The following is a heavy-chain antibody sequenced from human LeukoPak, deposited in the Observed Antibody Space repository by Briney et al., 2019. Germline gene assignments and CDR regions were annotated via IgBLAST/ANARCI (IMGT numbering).Heavy chain of an antibody. CDR3: ARGGGSGSYYAPWYFDY. V-gene: IGHV3-30*03. CDR1: GFTFSSYG. CDR2: ISYDGSNK. J-gene: IGHJ4*02. Sequence: GGSLRLSCAASGFTFSSYGMHWVRQAPGKGLEWVAVISYDGSNKYYADSVKGRFTISRDNSKNTLYLQMNSLRAEDTAVYYCARGGGSGSYYAPWYFDYWGQGSLVTVSS. D-gene: IGHD3-10*01.